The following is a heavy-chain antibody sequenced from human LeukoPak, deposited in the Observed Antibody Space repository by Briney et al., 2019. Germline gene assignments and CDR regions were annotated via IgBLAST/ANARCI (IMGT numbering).Heavy chain of an antibody. Sequence: ASVKVSCKASGYTFTTYAMNWVRQAPGQGLEWMGWINTNTGNPTYAQGFTGRFVFSLDTSVSTAYLQISSLKAEDTAVYYCARSVGATLSAYYYYMDVWGKGTTVTVSS. CDR1: GYTFTTYA. CDR3: ARSVGATLSAYYYYMDV. CDR2: INTNTGNP. J-gene: IGHJ6*03. D-gene: IGHD1-26*01. V-gene: IGHV7-4-1*02.